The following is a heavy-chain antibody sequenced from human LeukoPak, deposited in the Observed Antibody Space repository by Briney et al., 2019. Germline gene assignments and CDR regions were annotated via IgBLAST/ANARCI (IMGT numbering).Heavy chain of an antibody. CDR3: ATDLSY. CDR2: ISSSGNTI. Sequence: GGSLRLSCAASGFTFSTYEMTWVRQAPGKGLEWVSYISSSGNTIYYADSVKGRFTISRDNAKSSLYLQMNSLRGEDRAIYFCATDLSYWGQGTLVTVSS. J-gene: IGHJ4*02. CDR1: GFTFSTYE. V-gene: IGHV3-48*03.